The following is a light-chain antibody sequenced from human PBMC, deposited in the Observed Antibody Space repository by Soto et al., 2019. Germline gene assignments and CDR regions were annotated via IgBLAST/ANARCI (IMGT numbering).Light chain of an antibody. CDR1: SGYVGGYNY. CDR3: RSSNSSTNLE. Sequence: QSALTHPASLSGSPVQSITISCTGTSGYVGGYNYVSWYQHHPGKAPKLMIYEVSNGPSGVSNRFSGSKSGNTASLTISGLQAEDEADYYSRSSNSSTNLEFGTGTXVTVL. J-gene: IGLJ1*01. V-gene: IGLV2-14*01. CDR2: EVS.